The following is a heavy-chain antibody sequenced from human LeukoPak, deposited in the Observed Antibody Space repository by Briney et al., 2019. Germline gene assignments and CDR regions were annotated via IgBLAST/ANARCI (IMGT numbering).Heavy chain of an antibody. J-gene: IGHJ6*03. CDR3: ANYPNYGSGSYHDYYYMDV. Sequence: GGSLRLSCAASGFTFSSYSMNWVRQAPGKGLEWVSSISSSSTYIYYADSVKGRFTISRDNSKNTLYLQMNSLRAEATAVYYCANYPNYGSGSYHDYYYMDVWGKGTTVTVSS. V-gene: IGHV3-21*04. D-gene: IGHD3-10*01. CDR1: GFTFSSYS. CDR2: ISSSSTYI.